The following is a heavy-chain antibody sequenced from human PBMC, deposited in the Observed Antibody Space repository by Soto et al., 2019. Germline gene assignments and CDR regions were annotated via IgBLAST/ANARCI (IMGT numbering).Heavy chain of an antibody. CDR3: AKDYYDSSGYYYY. V-gene: IGHV3-23*01. Sequence: EVQLLESGGGLVQPGGSLRLSCAASGFTFSSYAMSWVRQALGKGLEWVSAISGSGGSTYYADSVKGRFTISRDNSKNTLYLQMNSLRAEDTAVYYCAKDYYDSSGYYYYWGQGTLVTVSS. J-gene: IGHJ4*02. CDR2: ISGSGGST. D-gene: IGHD3-22*01. CDR1: GFTFSSYA.